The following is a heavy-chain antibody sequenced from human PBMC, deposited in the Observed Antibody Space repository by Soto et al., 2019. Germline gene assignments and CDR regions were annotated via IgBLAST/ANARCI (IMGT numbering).Heavy chain of an antibody. CDR2: ISYGGST. J-gene: IGHJ4*02. CDR3: SRGILV. Sequence: QVKLQESGPGLVKPSQTLSLTCTVSGGSINSGGYCWSWIRQHPGQGLDWIGCISYGGSTSYNPSPKSRVTIPVDTSKNQFSLKLSSVTAADTAVYYCSRGILVWGQGTLITVSS. V-gene: IGHV4-31*03. CDR1: GGSINSGGYC. D-gene: IGHD5-18*01.